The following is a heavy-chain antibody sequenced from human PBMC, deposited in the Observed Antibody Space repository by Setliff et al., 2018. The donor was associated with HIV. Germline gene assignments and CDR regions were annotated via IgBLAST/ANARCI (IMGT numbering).Heavy chain of an antibody. Sequence: SGPTLVNPTQTLTLTCTFSGFSLTTSGMCVSWIRQPPGKGLEWIGSIYYSGSTYYNPSLKSRVTISVDTAKNQFSLKLSSVTAADTAVYYCARAEGYYDSSVNPGRYYYYYMDVWGKGTTVTVSS. CDR2: IYYSGST. CDR1: GFSLTTSGMC. CDR3: ARAEGYYDSSVNPGRYYYYYMDV. J-gene: IGHJ6*03. D-gene: IGHD3-22*01. V-gene: IGHV4-31*03.